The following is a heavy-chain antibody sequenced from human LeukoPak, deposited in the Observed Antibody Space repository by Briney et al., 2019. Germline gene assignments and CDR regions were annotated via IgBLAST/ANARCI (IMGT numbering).Heavy chain of an antibody. CDR3: ARVTMIVVVNWFDP. CDR2: INHSGST. V-gene: IGHV4-30-4*08. D-gene: IGHD3-22*01. CDR1: GGSISSGDYY. J-gene: IGHJ5*02. Sequence: SQTLSLTCTVSGGSISSGDYYWSWIRQPPGKGLEWIGEINHSGSTNYNPSLKSRVTISVDTSKNQFSLKLSSVTAADTAVYYCARVTMIVVVNWFDPWGQGTLVTVSS.